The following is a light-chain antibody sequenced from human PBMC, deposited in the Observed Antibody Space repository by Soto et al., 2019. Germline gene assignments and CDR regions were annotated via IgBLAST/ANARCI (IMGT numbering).Light chain of an antibody. CDR2: LEGSGSF. J-gene: IGLJ2*01. CDR3: ETWDSSTYVV. Sequence: QPVLTQSSSASASLGSSVKLTCTLSSGHSSYRIAWHQQQPGKAPRYLMKLEGSGSFIKGSGVPDRFSGSSSGADRYLTISNLRSEDEAHYYCETWDSSTYVVFGGGTKLTVL. V-gene: IGLV4-60*03. CDR1: SGHSSYR.